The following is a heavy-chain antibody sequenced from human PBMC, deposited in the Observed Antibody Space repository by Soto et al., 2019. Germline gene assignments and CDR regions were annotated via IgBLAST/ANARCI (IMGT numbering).Heavy chain of an antibody. CDR1: GGSLRNSV. CDR2: VIPILGTA. CDR3: ARLGHPGH. Sequence: QVQLVQSGAEVKKPGSSVKVSCTASGGSLRNSVISWVRQAPAQRLEWMGGVIPILGTANYAQKFQGRVTMTADEATSTAYMDLSSLSPDYTAVYYCARLGHPGHWGPGTLVIVSS. V-gene: IGHV1-69*01. J-gene: IGHJ4*02.